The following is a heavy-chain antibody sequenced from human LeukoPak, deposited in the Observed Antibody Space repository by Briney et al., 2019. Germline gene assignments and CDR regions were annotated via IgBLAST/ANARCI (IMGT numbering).Heavy chain of an antibody. J-gene: IGHJ4*02. CDR3: ARGYSSGFGN. D-gene: IGHD6-19*01. V-gene: IGHV1-46*01. Sequence: ASVKVSCKASGYSFTSNYIHWVRQAPGQGLEWMGIINPSRGSTSYAQKFQGRVTVTRDTSTSTVYMDLRSLGSEDTAVYYCARGYSSGFGNWGQGTLITVSS. CDR1: GYSFTSNY. CDR2: INPSRGST.